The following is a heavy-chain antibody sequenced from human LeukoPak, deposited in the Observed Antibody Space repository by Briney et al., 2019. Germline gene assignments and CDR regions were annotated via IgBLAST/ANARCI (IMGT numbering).Heavy chain of an antibody. CDR2: MNPNSGNT. J-gene: IGHJ5*02. CDR3: ARGPGYSSSWYFSWFDP. CDR1: GYTFTSYD. Sequence: GASVKVSCKASGYTFTSYDINWVRQATGQGLEWMRWMNPNSGNTGYAQKFQGRVTMTRNTSISTAYMELSSLRSEDTAVYYCARGPGYSSSWYFSWFDPWGQGTLVTVSS. D-gene: IGHD6-13*01. V-gene: IGHV1-8*01.